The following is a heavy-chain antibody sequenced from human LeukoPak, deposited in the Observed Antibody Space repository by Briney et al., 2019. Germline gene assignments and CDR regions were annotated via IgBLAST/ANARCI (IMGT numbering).Heavy chain of an antibody. V-gene: IGHV3-74*01. CDR3: ARGYDPDYYYYGMDV. Sequence: GGSLRLSCAASGFTFSSYWMHWVRQAPGKGLVWVSRINSDGSSTGYADSVKGRFTISRDNAKNTLYLQMNSLRAEDTAVYYCARGYDPDYYYYGMDVWGQGTTVTVSS. J-gene: IGHJ6*02. CDR2: INSDGSST. CDR1: GFTFSSYW. D-gene: IGHD3-16*01.